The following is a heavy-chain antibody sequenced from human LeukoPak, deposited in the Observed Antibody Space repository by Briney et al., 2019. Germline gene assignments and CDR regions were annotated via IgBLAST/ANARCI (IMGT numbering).Heavy chain of an antibody. D-gene: IGHD6-19*01. J-gene: IGHJ5*02. V-gene: IGHV1-2*02. Sequence: ASVKVSCKASGYTFTGYYMHWVRQAPGQGLEWMGWINPNSGGTNYAQKFQGRVTMTRDTSISTAYMELSRLRSADTAVYYCARDATYSSGWYIDPWGQGTLVTVSS. CDR3: ARDATYSSGWYIDP. CDR2: INPNSGGT. CDR1: GYTFTGYY.